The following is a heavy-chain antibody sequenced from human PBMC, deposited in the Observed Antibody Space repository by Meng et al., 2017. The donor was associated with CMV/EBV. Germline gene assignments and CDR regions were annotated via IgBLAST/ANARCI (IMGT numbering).Heavy chain of an antibody. CDR2: ISWNSGSI. CDR3: AKEAGTGRQMDV. J-gene: IGHJ6*02. Sequence: GGSLRLSCAASGFTFDDYAMHWVRQAPGKGLEWVSGISWNSGSIGYADSVKGRFTISRDNAKNSLYLQMNSLRAEDTALYYCAKEAGTGRQMDVWGQGTTVTVSS. CDR1: GFTFDDYA. V-gene: IGHV3-9*01. D-gene: IGHD1-1*01.